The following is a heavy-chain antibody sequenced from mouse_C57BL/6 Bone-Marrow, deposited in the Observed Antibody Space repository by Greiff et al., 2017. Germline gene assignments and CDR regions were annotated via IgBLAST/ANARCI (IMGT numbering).Heavy chain of an antibody. CDR1: GFNIKDYS. CDR3: TTWVDLDY. D-gene: IGHD1-1*01. Sequence: EVQLQQSGAELVRPGASVKLSCTASGFNIKDYSMHWVKQRPEQGLEWIGRIDPVDGAPEFAPKFQGKATMTADTSTNTAYLQLSSLTSEDTAVYYCTTWVDLDYWGQGTTLTVSA. CDR2: IDPVDGAP. V-gene: IGHV14-1*01. J-gene: IGHJ2*01.